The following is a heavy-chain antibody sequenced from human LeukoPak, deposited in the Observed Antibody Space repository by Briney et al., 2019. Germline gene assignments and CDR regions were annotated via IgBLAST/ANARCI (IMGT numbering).Heavy chain of an antibody. CDR2: INAGNGNT. J-gene: IGHJ6*03. Sequence: ASVKVSCKASGYTFTSYGISWVRQAPGQGLEWMGWINAGNGNTKYSQEFQGRVTITRDTSASTAYMELSSLRSEDMAVYYCARGNFDSYYYYYMDVWGKGTTVTVSS. CDR1: GYTFTSYG. CDR3: ARGNFDSYYYYYMDV. D-gene: IGHD1-7*01. V-gene: IGHV1-3*03.